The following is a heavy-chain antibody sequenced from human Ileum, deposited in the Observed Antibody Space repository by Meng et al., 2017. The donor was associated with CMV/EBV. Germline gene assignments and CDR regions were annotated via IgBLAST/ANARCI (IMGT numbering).Heavy chain of an antibody. V-gene: IGHV3-15*01. Sequence: SLSCAASGFTVTNAWMSWVRQAPGKGLEWVGRIKSKTDGGTIDYTAPVKGRFTIARDESQNTLSLQMNSLKTEDTAVYYCTTDRFTWGQGTLVTVSS. J-gene: IGHJ4*02. CDR3: TTDRFT. D-gene: IGHD3-10*01. CDR1: GFTVTNAW. CDR2: IKSKTDGGTI.